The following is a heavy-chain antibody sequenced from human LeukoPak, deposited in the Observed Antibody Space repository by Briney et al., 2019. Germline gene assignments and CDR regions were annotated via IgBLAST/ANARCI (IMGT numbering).Heavy chain of an antibody. CDR2: INPSGGST. J-gene: IGHJ3*02. Sequence: ASVKVSCKASGYTFTSYYMHWVRQAPGQGLEWMGIINPSGGSTSYAQKFQGRVTMTRDTSISTAYMELSRLRSDDTAVYYCAREYSGSASSFDIWGQGTMVTVSS. CDR1: GYTFTSYY. D-gene: IGHD1-26*01. CDR3: AREYSGSASSFDI. V-gene: IGHV1-46*01.